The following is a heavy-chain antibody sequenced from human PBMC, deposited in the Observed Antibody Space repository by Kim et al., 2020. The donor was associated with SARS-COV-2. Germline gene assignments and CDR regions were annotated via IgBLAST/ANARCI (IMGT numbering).Heavy chain of an antibody. CDR3: ARISPGSRAAYFDL. CDR1: GFTLSRYD. D-gene: IGHD3-10*01. CDR2: IDTAGDT. J-gene: IGHJ2*01. Sequence: GGSLRLSCVASGFTLSRYDMHWVRHPTGKGLEWVSGIDTAGDTYYPDSVKGRLTISRENVKNSLYLQMNSLRVGDTAVYFCARISPGSRAAYFDLWGRGTLVPVSS. V-gene: IGHV3-13*01.